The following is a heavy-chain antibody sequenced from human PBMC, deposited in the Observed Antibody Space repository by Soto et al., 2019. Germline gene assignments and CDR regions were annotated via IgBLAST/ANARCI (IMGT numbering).Heavy chain of an antibody. J-gene: IGHJ4*02. CDR2: INPNSGGT. D-gene: IGHD5-18*01. CDR1: GYTFTGYY. CDR3: ARVRYSYGPGDY. V-gene: IGHV1-2*02. Sequence: ASVKVSCKASGYTFTGYYMHWVREAPGQGLEWMGWINPNSGGTNYAQKFQGRVTMTRDTSISTAYMELSRLRSDDTAVYYCARVRYSYGPGDYWGQGTLVTVSS.